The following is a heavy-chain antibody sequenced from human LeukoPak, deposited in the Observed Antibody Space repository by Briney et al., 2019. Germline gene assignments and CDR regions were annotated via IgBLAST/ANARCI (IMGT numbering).Heavy chain of an antibody. CDR2: IYYSGST. J-gene: IGHJ3*02. CDR3: ARKPPSDAFDI. CDR1: GGSFSGYY. Sequence: SETLSLTCAVYGGSFSGYYWSWIRQPPGKGLEWIGSIYYSGSTNYNPSLKSRVTMSVDTSKNQFSLKLSSMTAADTAVYYCARKPPSDAFDIWGQGTMVTVSS. V-gene: IGHV4-59*08.